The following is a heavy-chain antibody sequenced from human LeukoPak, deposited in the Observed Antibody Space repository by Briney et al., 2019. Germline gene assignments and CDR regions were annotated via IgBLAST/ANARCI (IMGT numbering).Heavy chain of an antibody. J-gene: IGHJ4*02. D-gene: IGHD3-3*01. CDR1: GFTFNRYW. CDR3: ARASTYYDFWSGYYGSGGLADY. V-gene: IGHV3-7*01. Sequence: GGSLRLSCAASGFTFNRYWMNWVRQAPGKGLEWVANIKQDESEKHYVDSVKGRFTISRDNAKDSLYLQMNSLRAEDTAVYYCARASTYYDFWSGYYGSGGLADYWGQGTLVTVSS. CDR2: IKQDESEK.